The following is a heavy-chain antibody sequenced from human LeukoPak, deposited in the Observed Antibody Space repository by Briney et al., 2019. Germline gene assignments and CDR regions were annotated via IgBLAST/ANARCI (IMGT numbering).Heavy chain of an antibody. CDR3: ARGGKAAAADVLDI. CDR1: GFTFSNYD. Sequence: KTGGSLRLSCAASGFTFSNYDMNWVRQAPGQGLQWVSLFSSIGSHRYYAESVKGRFTISRGNAKSSLYLQMNSLRPGDTAVYYCARGGKAAAADVLDIWGQGTTVTVPS. CDR2: FSSIGSHR. D-gene: IGHD6-13*01. V-gene: IGHV3-21*01. J-gene: IGHJ3*02.